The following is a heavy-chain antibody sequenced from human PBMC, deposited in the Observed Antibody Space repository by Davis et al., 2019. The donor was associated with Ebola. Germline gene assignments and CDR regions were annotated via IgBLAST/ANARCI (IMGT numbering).Heavy chain of an antibody. Sequence: PGGSLRLSCAASGFTFDDYAMHWVRQAPGKGLEWVSLISWDGGSTYYADSVKGRFTISRDNSKNSLYLQMNSLRAEDTALYYCAKDIGSGAALGYWGQGTLVTVSS. V-gene: IGHV3-43D*03. CDR2: ISWDGGST. D-gene: IGHD6-6*01. CDR3: AKDIGSGAALGY. CDR1: GFTFDDYA. J-gene: IGHJ4*02.